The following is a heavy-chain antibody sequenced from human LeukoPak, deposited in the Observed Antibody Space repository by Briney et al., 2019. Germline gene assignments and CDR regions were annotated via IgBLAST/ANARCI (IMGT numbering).Heavy chain of an antibody. CDR2: ISWNSGSI. Sequence: GGSLRLSCAASGFTFSSYAMNWVRQAPGKGLEWVSGISWNSGSIGYADSVKGRFTIPRDNAKNSLYLQMNSLRAEDTALYYCAKDMGRSSLDYWGQGTLVTVSS. V-gene: IGHV3-9*01. J-gene: IGHJ4*02. CDR3: AKDMGRSSLDY. CDR1: GFTFSSYA.